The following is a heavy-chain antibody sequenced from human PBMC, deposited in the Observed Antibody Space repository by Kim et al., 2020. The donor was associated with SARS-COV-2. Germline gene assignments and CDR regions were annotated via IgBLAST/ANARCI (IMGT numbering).Heavy chain of an antibody. CDR3: ARGAGVRGVVPYYHGMDV. Sequence: GGSLRLSCAASGFSFSSYSMNWVRQAPGKGLEWVSSISSSSSYIYYADSVKGRFTISRDNAKNSLYLQMNSLRAEDTAVYYCARGAGVRGVVPYYHGMDVWGQGTTVTVSS. V-gene: IGHV3-21*01. D-gene: IGHD3-10*01. J-gene: IGHJ6*02. CDR2: ISSSSSYI. CDR1: GFSFSSYS.